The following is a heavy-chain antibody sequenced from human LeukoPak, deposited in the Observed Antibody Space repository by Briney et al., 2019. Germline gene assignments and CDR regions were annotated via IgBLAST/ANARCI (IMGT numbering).Heavy chain of an antibody. CDR3: ARIVVIGQYDIDY. CDR2: INPNSGGT. CDR1: GYTFTGYY. J-gene: IGHJ4*02. V-gene: IGHV1-2*06. Sequence: GASVKVSCKASGYTFTGYYMHWVRQAPGQGPEWMGRINPNSGGTNYAQKFQGRVTMTRDTSISTAYMELSRLRSDDTAVYYCARIVVIGQYDIDYWGQGTLVTVSS. D-gene: IGHD3-22*01.